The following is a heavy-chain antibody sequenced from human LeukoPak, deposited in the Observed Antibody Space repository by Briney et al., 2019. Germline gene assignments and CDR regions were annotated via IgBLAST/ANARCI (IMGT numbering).Heavy chain of an antibody. Sequence: TGGSLRLSCAASGLSFSTAWMGWVRQVRQAPGKGLEWLSYISSSDNTIYYADSVKGRFTISRDNAKNSLYLHMNGLRDEDTAVYYCARAMRSGYDYWGQGTLVTVSS. J-gene: IGHJ4*02. V-gene: IGHV3-48*02. CDR1: GLSFSTAW. D-gene: IGHD5-12*01. CDR3: ARAMRSGYDY. CDR2: ISSSDNTI.